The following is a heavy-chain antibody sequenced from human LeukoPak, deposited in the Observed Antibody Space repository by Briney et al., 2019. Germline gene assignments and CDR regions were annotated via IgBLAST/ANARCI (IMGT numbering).Heavy chain of an antibody. V-gene: IGHV4-34*01. CDR3: ARVDIVEANR. CDR2: INHSGRT. Sequence: PSETLSLTRAVDGGSFSGYYWSWIRQPPGKGLEWIGEINHSGRTNYNPSLKRRVTISVDTSKNQCSLKLSSVTAADTAVYYCARVDIVEANRWGQGSLVTV. J-gene: IGHJ5*02. D-gene: IGHD2-15*01. CDR1: GGSFSGYY.